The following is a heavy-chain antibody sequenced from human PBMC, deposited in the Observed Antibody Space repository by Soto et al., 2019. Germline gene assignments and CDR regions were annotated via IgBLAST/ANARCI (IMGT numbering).Heavy chain of an antibody. CDR2: IIPIFGTA. Sequence: SVKVSCKPSGDTFSSYAISWVRQAPGQGLEWMGGIIPIFGTANYAQKFQGRVTITADESTSTAYMELSSLRSEDTAVYYCARDEQLYYYYGMDVWGQGTTVTV. CDR3: ARDEQLYYYYGMDV. J-gene: IGHJ6*02. CDR1: GDTFSSYA. D-gene: IGHD5-18*01. V-gene: IGHV1-69*13.